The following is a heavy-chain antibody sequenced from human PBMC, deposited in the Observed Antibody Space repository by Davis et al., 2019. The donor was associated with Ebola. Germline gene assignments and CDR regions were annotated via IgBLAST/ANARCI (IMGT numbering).Heavy chain of an antibody. V-gene: IGHV2-70*12. J-gene: IGHJ6*02. CDR2: IDWDDDK. D-gene: IGHD4-11*01. CDR3: AHYDYRSYYYGMDV. Sequence: SGPTLVKPTQTLTLTCTFSGFSLSTSGMCVSWIRQPPGKALEWLALIDWDDDKYYSTSLKTRLTISKDTSKNQVVLTMTNMDPVDTATYYCAHYDYRSYYYGMDVWGQGTTVTVSS. CDR1: GFSLSTSGMC.